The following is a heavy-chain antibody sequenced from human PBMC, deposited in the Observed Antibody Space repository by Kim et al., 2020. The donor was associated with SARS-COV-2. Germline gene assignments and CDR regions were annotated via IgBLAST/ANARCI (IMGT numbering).Heavy chain of an antibody. CDR3: ATAPALVRDGWFDP. Sequence: ASVKVSCKVSGYTFTELSMHWVRQAPGKGLEWMGGFDPEDGETTYAQKFQGRVTMTEDTSTDTAYMELSSLRSEDTAVYYCATAPALVRDGWFDPWGQGTLVTVSS. CDR1: GYTFTELS. CDR2: FDPEDGET. V-gene: IGHV1-24*01. D-gene: IGHD6-6*01. J-gene: IGHJ5*02.